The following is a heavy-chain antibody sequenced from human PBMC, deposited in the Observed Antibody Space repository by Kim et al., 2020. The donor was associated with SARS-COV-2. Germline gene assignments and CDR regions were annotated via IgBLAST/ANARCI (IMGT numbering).Heavy chain of an antibody. J-gene: IGHJ4*02. Sequence: SETLSLTCAVYGGSFSGYYWSWIRQPPGKGLEWIGEINHSGSTNYNPSLKSRVTISVDTSKNQFSLKLSSVTAADTAVYYCAREIVGSGYYHDYWGQGTL. CDR1: GGSFSGYY. CDR2: INHSGST. V-gene: IGHV4-34*01. D-gene: IGHD3-22*01. CDR3: AREIVGSGYYHDY.